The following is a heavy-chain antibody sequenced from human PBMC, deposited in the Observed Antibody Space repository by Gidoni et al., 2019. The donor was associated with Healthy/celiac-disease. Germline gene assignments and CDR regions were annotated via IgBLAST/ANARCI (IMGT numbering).Heavy chain of an antibody. V-gene: IGHV3-23*01. D-gene: IGHD5-12*01. CDR1: GFNFCSYA. CDR3: AKAVEMATMTGWFDP. J-gene: IGHJ5*02. Sequence: AQLLESGGGVVQPGGSLRPPCAASGFNFCSYAMSWVSQAPGKGLEWVSAMSGSGGSTYYADAVKGRFTISRDNSKNTLYLQMNSLRAEDTAVYYCAKAVEMATMTGWFDPWGQGTLVTVSS. CDR2: MSGSGGST.